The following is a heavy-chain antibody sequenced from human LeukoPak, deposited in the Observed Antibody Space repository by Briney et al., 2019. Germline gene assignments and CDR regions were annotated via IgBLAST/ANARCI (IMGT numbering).Heavy chain of an antibody. V-gene: IGHV4-34*01. CDR2: INHSGST. Sequence: PSETLSLTCAVYGGSFSGYYWSWIRQPPGKGLEWIGEINHSGSTNYNPSLKSRVTISVDTSKNQFSLKLSSVTAADTAVYYCARVLRQWHGVHYGMDVWGQGTTVTVSS. J-gene: IGHJ6*02. D-gene: IGHD6-19*01. CDR3: ARVLRQWHGVHYGMDV. CDR1: GGSFSGYY.